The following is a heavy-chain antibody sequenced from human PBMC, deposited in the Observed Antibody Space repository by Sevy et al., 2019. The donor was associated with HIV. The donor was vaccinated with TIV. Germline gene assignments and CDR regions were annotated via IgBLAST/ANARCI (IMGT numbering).Heavy chain of an antibody. CDR1: GFSFSSYG. V-gene: IGHV3-30*02. CDR3: VKEGGGEGGDH. CDR2: IQYDGSNK. D-gene: IGHD2-21*01. J-gene: IGHJ4*02. Sequence: GGSLRLSCAASGFSFSSYGMHWVRQAPGKGLEGMSYIQYDGSNKDYADSVKGRFTISRDNSKNTLYLQMNSLRVEDTAVFYWVKEGGGEGGDHWGQGTLVTVSS.